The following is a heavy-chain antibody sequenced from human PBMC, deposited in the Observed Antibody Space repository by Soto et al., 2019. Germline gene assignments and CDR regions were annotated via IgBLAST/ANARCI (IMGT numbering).Heavy chain of an antibody. Sequence: PGESLKISCKGSGYSFVNNWISWVRQMPGKGLEWMGRIDLTDSHTRHSPPFQGHVSFSADTSINTAYLQWSSRRGSDTDMYYWAINGRAHYDSSGYCYDFAFWRKGTADPGSS. CDR3: AINGRAHYDSSGYCYDFAF. D-gene: IGHD3-22*01. CDR1: GYSFVNNW. J-gene: IGHJ6*04. CDR2: IDLTDSHT. V-gene: IGHV5-10-1*01.